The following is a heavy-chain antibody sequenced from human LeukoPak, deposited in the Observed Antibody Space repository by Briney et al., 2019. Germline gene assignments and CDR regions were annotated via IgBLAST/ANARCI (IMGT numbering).Heavy chain of an antibody. CDR1: GGSISSGGYY. V-gene: IGHV4-31*03. CDR2: IYYSGST. D-gene: IGHD3-22*01. CDR3: ARVYDSSGYYPFFDY. Sequence: SETLSLTCTVSGGSISSGGYYWSWIRQHPGKGLEWIEYIYYSGSTYYNPSLKSRITISVDTSKNQFSLKLSSVTAADTAVYYCARVYDSSGYYPFFDYWGQGTLVTVSS. J-gene: IGHJ4*02.